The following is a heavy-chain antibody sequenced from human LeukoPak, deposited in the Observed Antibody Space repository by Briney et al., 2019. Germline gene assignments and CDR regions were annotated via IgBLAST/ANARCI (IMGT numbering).Heavy chain of an antibody. CDR3: ARGKIYDSSGYYSLGFDP. CDR1: GYTFTSYD. J-gene: IGHJ5*02. CDR2: MNPNNKNT. D-gene: IGHD3-22*01. V-gene: IGHV1-8*01. Sequence: GASVKVSCKASGYTFTSYDINWVRQATGQRLEWMGWMNPNNKNTGYAQKFQGRVTMTRKTSISTAYMELSSLRSEDTAVYYCARGKIYDSSGYYSLGFDPWGQGTLVTVSS.